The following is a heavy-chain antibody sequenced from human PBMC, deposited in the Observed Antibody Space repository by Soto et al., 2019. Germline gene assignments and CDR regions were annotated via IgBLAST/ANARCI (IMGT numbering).Heavy chain of an antibody. D-gene: IGHD1-26*01. Sequence: QVQLVQSGGGLVQPGGSLRLSCTASGLIFSYSYMSWIRQAPGKGLEWVAYISGSGANTLHYADSAMGRFTIPRDNGKSSVFLPMENLRPDDAAVYYCGSNVGLNYWGQGTPVIVSS. CDR1: GLIFSYSY. V-gene: IGHV3-11*04. CDR3: GSNVGLNY. CDR2: ISGSGANTL. J-gene: IGHJ4*02.